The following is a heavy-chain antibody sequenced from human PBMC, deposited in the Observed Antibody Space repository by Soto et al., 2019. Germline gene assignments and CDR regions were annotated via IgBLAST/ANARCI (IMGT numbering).Heavy chain of an antibody. Sequence: QVQLQQWGAGLLKPSETLSLTCAVSGGSFSGYYWSWIRQPPGKGLEWIGEMNDSGSTKYNASLESGVDISVDTSTGHFALTLTSVTAADTAVYYCASPRWNYIYWGQGTLVAVSS. J-gene: IGHJ4*02. CDR2: MNDSGST. D-gene: IGHD1-7*01. CDR3: ASPRWNYIY. V-gene: IGHV4-34*01. CDR1: GGSFSGYY.